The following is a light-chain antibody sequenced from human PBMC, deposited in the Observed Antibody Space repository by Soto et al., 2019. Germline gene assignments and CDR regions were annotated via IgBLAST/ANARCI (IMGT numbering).Light chain of an antibody. CDR1: SSDVCGYNY. Sequence: QSVLTQPASVSGSPGQSITIPCTGTSSDVCGYNYVSWYQQHPGKAPKLMIYDVSNRPSGVSNRFSGSKSGNTASLTISVLQAEDEAYYYCSSYTSNSTAEIVFGTGTEVTVL. CDR2: DVS. J-gene: IGLJ1*01. CDR3: SSYTSNSTAEIV. V-gene: IGLV2-14*01.